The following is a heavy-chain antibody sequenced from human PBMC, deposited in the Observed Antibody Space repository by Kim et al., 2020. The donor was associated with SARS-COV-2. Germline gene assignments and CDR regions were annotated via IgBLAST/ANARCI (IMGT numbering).Heavy chain of an antibody. CDR1: GFTFSSYS. V-gene: IGHV3-21*01. CDR2: ISSSSSYI. CDR3: ARAEYYGSGSYYRDYYYYGMDV. J-gene: IGHJ6*02. D-gene: IGHD3-10*01. Sequence: GGSLRLSCAASGFTFSSYSMNWVRQAPGKGLEWVSSISSSSSYIYYADSVKGRFTISRDNAKNSLYLQMNSLRAEDTAVYYCARAEYYGSGSYYRDYYYYGMDVWGQGTTVTVSS.